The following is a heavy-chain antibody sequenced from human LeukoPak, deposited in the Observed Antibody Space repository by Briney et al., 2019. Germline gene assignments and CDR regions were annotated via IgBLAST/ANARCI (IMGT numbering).Heavy chain of an antibody. V-gene: IGHV1-18*01. CDR1: GYTFTSYG. CDR3: AREGYSYGPGSGYYYYGMDV. CDR2: ISAYNGNT. D-gene: IGHD5-18*01. Sequence: ASVKVSCKASGYTFTSYGISWVRQAPGQGLEWMGWISAYNGNTNYAQKLQGRVTMTTDTSTSTAYMELRSLRSDDTAVYCCAREGYSYGPGSGYYYYGMDVWGQGTTVTVSS. J-gene: IGHJ6*02.